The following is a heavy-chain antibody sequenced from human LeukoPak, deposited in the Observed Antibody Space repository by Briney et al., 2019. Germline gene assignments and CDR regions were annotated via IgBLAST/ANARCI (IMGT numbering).Heavy chain of an antibody. CDR2: MNPNSGNT. CDR1: GYTFTSHN. V-gene: IGHV1-8*01. CDR3: ARGRHCSGGSCYSDWFDP. Sequence: ASVKVSCKASGYTFTSHNINWVRQATGQGLEWMGWMNPNSGNTGYALKFQGRVTMTRNTSISTAYMELSSLRSEDTAVYYCARGRHCSGGSCYSDWFDPWGQGTLVTVSS. J-gene: IGHJ5*02. D-gene: IGHD2-15*01.